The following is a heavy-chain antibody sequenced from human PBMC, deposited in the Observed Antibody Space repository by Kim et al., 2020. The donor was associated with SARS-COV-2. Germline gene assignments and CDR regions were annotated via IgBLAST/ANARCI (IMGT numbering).Heavy chain of an antibody. D-gene: IGHD2-8*01. V-gene: IGHV1-18*01. CDR3: ASFGTRSVDFDY. Sequence: NYAQKLQGRVTMTTDTSTSTAYMELRSLRSDDTAVYYCASFGTRSVDFDYWGQGTLVTVSS. J-gene: IGHJ4*02.